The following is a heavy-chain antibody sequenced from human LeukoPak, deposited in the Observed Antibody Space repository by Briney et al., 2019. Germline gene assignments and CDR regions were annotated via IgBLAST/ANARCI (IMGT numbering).Heavy chain of an antibody. Sequence: GGSLRLSCAASGFTFSSYAMHWVRQAPGKGLEWVAVISYDGSNKYYADSVKGRFTISRDNSKNTLYLQMNSLRAEDTAVYYCAREVSGGWYYFDYWGQGTLVTVSS. CDR3: AREVSGGWYYFDY. CDR2: ISYDGSNK. CDR1: GFTFSSYA. D-gene: IGHD6-19*01. V-gene: IGHV3-30-3*01. J-gene: IGHJ4*02.